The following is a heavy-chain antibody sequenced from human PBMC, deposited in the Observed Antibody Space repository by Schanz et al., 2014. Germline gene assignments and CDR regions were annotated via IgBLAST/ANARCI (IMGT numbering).Heavy chain of an antibody. CDR2: INPYEDTI. Sequence: QVQLVQSGAEVKKPGASVKLSCKASNYIFTKYYIHCVRQAPGQGLEWMGLINPYEDTIDYAKKCQGRFTMTRDTSTTTVYMELSSLRSDDTAMYYCVTEKRMESGTWAKAFDIWGQGTWVTVSS. J-gene: IGHJ3*02. D-gene: IGHD3-3*01. CDR1: NYIFTKYY. V-gene: IGHV1-46*01. CDR3: VTEKRMESGTWAKAFDI.